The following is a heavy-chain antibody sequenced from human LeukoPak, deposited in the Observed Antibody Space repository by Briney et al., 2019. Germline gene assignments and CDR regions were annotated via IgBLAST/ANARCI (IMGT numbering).Heavy chain of an antibody. D-gene: IGHD6-19*01. Sequence: SETLSLTCTVSGGSTSSSSYYWGWIRQPPGKGLEWIGNIYYSGSTYYNPSLKSRVTISVDTSKNQFSLKLSSVTAADTAVYYCARVTLYSSGWYYFDYWGQGTLVTVSS. J-gene: IGHJ4*02. CDR3: ARVTLYSSGWYYFDY. V-gene: IGHV4-39*07. CDR1: GGSTSSSSYY. CDR2: IYYSGST.